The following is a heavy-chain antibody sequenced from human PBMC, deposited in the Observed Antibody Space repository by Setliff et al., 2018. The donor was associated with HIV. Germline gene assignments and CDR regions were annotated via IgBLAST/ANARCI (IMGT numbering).Heavy chain of an antibody. Sequence: PSETLSLTCSVSGVSISNYYWSWIRQPPGKGLEWIGFIYSSGSTNYNPSLKSRVTISVDTSKNQFSLKLNPVTAADTAVYYCARNVGGLRSAVNWFDPWGQGTLVTVSS. CDR3: ARNVGGLRSAVNWFDP. V-gene: IGHV4-59*08. CDR2: IYSSGST. J-gene: IGHJ5*02. D-gene: IGHD4-17*01. CDR1: GVSISNYY.